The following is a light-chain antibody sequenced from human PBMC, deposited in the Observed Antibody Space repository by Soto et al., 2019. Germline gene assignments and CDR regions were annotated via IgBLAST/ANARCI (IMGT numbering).Light chain of an antibody. V-gene: IGKV3-11*01. Sequence: IVLTQSPATLSLSPGERDTLSCRASQSVSSYLAWYQQKTGQGPRLLIFATTTRATGIPARFSGSGSGTEFTLTISSLEPEDFAVYYCQQRTHWPPYTFGQGTRLEIK. CDR3: QQRTHWPPYT. J-gene: IGKJ2*01. CDR2: ATT. CDR1: QSVSSY.